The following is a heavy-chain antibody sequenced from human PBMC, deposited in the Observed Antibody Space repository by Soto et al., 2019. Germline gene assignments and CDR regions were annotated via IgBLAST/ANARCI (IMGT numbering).Heavy chain of an antibody. CDR1: GFTFSSYG. CDR2: ISYDGSNK. J-gene: IGHJ4*02. D-gene: IGHD5-12*01. V-gene: IGHV3-30*18. CDR3: AKDRGWLNLIFDY. Sequence: PGGSLRLSCAASGFTFSSYGMHWVRQAPGKGLEWVAVISYDGSNKYYADSVKGRFTISRDNSKNTLYLQMNSLRAEDTAVYYCAKDRGWLNLIFDYWGQGTLVTVSS.